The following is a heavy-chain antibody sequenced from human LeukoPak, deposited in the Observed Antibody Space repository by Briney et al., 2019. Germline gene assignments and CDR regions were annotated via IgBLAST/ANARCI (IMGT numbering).Heavy chain of an antibody. CDR3: AGFHTSGRQTGFDY. V-gene: IGHV7-4-1*02. D-gene: IGHD1-26*01. Sequence: GASVKVSCKASGYTFTSYAMNWVRQAPGQGLEWMGWINTNTGNPTYAQGFTGRFVFSLDTSVSTAYLQISSLKAEDTAVYYCAGFHTSGRQTGFDYWGRGTLVTVSS. CDR1: GYTFTSYA. CDR2: INTNTGNP. J-gene: IGHJ4*02.